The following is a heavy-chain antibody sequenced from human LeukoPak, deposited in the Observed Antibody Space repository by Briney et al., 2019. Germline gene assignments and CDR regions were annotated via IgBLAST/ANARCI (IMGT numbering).Heavy chain of an antibody. CDR2: IIPIFGTA. J-gene: IGHJ6*04. V-gene: IGHV1-69*06. CDR1: GGTFSSYA. D-gene: IGHD2-2*01. CDR3: ARETGYCSSTSCYLYYYGMDV. Sequence: SVKVSCKASGGTFSSYAISWVRQAPGQGLEWMGGIIPIFGTANYAQKFHGRVTITADKSTSTAYMELSSLRSEDTAVYYCARETGYCSSTSCYLYYYGMDVWGKGTTVTVSS.